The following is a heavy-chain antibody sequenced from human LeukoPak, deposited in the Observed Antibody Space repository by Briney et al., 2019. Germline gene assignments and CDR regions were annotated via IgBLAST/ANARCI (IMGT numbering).Heavy chain of an antibody. CDR2: IYDSGST. V-gene: IGHV4-39*01. Sequence: PSETLSLTCTVSGGSIRSSYYYWGWIRQPPGKGLEWIGSIYDSGSTYYNPSLKSRVTISVDTSKNQFSLKLNSVTAADTAVYYCARFQSRRVPNYDFWSGYWYYFDYWGQGTLVTVSS. J-gene: IGHJ4*02. CDR1: GGSIRSSYYY. D-gene: IGHD3-3*01. CDR3: ARFQSRRVPNYDFWSGYWYYFDY.